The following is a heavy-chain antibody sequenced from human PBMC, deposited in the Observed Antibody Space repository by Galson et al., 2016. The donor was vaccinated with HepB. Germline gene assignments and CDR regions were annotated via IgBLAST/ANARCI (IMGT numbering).Heavy chain of an antibody. CDR1: GGTLSSYD. CDR3: ARDGIVVVGLDAFDI. Sequence: SVKVSCKASGGTLSSYDISWVRQAPGQGLEWMGGIIPIYDTANYAQKFQGRVTITADKSTSTVYMGLSSLTSEDTAVYYCARDGIVVVGLDAFDIWGQGTVATVSS. CDR2: IIPIYDTA. D-gene: IGHD3-22*01. V-gene: IGHV1-69*06. J-gene: IGHJ3*02.